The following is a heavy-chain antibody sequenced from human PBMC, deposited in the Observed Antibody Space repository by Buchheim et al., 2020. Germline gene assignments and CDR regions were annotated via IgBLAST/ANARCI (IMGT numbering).Heavy chain of an antibody. J-gene: IGHJ6*03. CDR2: INHSGST. CDR1: GGSFSGYY. V-gene: IGHV4-34*01. Sequence: QVQLQQWGAGLLKPSETLSLTCAVYGGSFSGYYWSWIRQPPGKGLEWIGEINHSGSTNYNPSLKSRVTISVDTSKNQFSMKLSSVTAADTAVYYCARVYSSSYYYYYYMDVWGKGTT. D-gene: IGHD6-6*01. CDR3: ARVYSSSYYYYYYMDV.